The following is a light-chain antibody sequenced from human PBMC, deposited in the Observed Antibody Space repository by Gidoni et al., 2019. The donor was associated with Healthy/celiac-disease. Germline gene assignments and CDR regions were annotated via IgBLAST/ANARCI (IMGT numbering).Light chain of an antibody. Sequence: DIQMTQSPSSLSASVGDRVTITCRASQSISSYLNWYQQKPGKAPKVLIYAASSLQSGVPSRFSGSGSGTEFTLTITSLQPEDFATYYCQQSYTTPRTFGQXTKLEIK. V-gene: IGKV1-39*01. CDR3: QQSYTTPRT. CDR2: AAS. CDR1: QSISSY. J-gene: IGKJ2*01.